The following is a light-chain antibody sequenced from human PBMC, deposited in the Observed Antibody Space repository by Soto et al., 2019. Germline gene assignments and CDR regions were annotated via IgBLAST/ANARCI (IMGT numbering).Light chain of an antibody. CDR1: QDISNY. V-gene: IGKV1-33*01. CDR2: DAS. CDR3: QQYDNLPPFT. Sequence: DIQMTQSPSSLSASVGDRVTITCQASQDISNYLNWYQQKPGKAPKLLIYDASNLETGVPSRFSGSGSGTYFTFTISSLQPEDIATYYCQQYDNLPPFTFGPGTKVEIK. J-gene: IGKJ3*01.